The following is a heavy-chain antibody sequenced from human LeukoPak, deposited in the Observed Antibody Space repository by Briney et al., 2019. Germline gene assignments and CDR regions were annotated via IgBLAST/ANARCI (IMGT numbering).Heavy chain of an antibody. Sequence: GGSLRLSCAASGFTFSSYGVSWVRQAPGKGLEWVSGISGSGHRTYYADSVKGRFTISRDNSKSTLYLQMNSLRAEDTAVYYCAKDWGEYFDYVWGSFTSVDSWGQGTLVTVSS. D-gene: IGHD3-16*01. CDR1: GFTFSSYG. CDR3: AKDWGEYFDYVWGSFTSVDS. J-gene: IGHJ4*02. V-gene: IGHV3-23*01. CDR2: ISGSGHRT.